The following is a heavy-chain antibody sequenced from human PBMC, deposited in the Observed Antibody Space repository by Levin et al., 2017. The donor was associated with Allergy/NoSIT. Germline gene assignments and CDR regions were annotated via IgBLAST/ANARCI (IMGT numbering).Heavy chain of an antibody. CDR2: ISIGGDTI. CDR3: ARDTLGVDGSSWSSDY. V-gene: IGHV3-11*01. D-gene: IGHD6-13*01. CDR1: GFNFNDYY. Sequence: GESLKISCVASGFNFNDYYMSWIRQAPGKGLEWISYISIGGDTISYTDSVKGRFTISRDNAKNSLHLQMNSLRAEDTATYYCARDTLGVDGSSWSSDYWGQGTLVTVSS. J-gene: IGHJ4*02.